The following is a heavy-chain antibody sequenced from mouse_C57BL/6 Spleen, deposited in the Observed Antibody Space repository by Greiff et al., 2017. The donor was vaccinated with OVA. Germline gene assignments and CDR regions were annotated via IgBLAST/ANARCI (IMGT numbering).Heavy chain of an antibody. J-gene: IGHJ3*01. Sequence: VQLQQSGAELVRPGASVTLSCKASGYTFTDYEMHWVTQTPVHGLEWIGAIDPETGGTAYHQQFKGQAILTADTSSSTAYLELRSLTAEDSAVYYCRGGAYWGQGTLVTVSA. CDR1: GYTFTDYE. CDR2: IDPETGGT. V-gene: IGHV1-15*01. CDR3: RGGAY.